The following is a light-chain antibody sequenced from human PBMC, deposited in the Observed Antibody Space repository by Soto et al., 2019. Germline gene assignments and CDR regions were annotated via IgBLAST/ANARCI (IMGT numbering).Light chain of an antibody. CDR1: QSVSSSY. V-gene: IGKV3-15*01. Sequence: EIVLTQSPGTLSFSPGERATLTCRASQSVSSSYLAWFQQKPGQAPRLLLYGASTRATGIPVRFRGSGSGTEFTLTISSLQSEDSAVYYCHQYNSWPRGTFGPGTKVEIK. J-gene: IGKJ3*01. CDR3: HQYNSWPRGT. CDR2: GAS.